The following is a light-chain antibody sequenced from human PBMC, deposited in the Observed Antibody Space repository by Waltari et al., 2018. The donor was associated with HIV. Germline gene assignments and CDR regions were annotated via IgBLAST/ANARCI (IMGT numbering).Light chain of an antibody. Sequence: QSALTPPASVSGSPGQSITIPCTGTRSDVGCYNLVSGYHKNPGKAAKLMIYEVRNLPSGFSNRFSGSKSDNTASLTISGLQAEDEADYYCCSYGGSTTHVFGTGTKVTVL. V-gene: IGLV2-23*02. J-gene: IGLJ1*01. CDR2: EVR. CDR1: RSDVGCYNL. CDR3: CSYGGSTTHV.